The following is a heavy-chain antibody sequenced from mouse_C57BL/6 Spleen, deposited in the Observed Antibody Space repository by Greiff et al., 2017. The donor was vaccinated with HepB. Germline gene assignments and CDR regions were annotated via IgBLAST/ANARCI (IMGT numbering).Heavy chain of an antibody. D-gene: IGHD1-1*01. V-gene: IGHV5-17*01. J-gene: IGHJ3*01. CDR2: ISSGSSTI. Sequence: DVQLQESGGGLVKPGGSLKLSCAASGFTFSDYGMHWVRQAPEKGLEWVAYISSGSSTIYYADTVKGRFTISRDNAKNTLFLQMTSLRSEDTAMYYCARSYYGSSLAWFAYWGQGTLVTVSA. CDR3: ARSYYGSSLAWFAY. CDR1: GFTFSDYG.